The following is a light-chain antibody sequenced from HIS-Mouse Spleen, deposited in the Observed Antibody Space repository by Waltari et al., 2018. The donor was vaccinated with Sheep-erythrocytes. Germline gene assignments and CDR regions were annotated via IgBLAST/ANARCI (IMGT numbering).Light chain of an antibody. CDR3: CSYAGSSTLV. CDR2: EGS. CDR1: SSDVGSYNL. V-gene: IGLV2-23*01. J-gene: IGLJ2*01. Sequence: QSALTQPASVSGSPGQSITISCTGTSSDVGSYNLVSWYQQHPGKAPKLKIYEGSKPPSGVSNRFSGSKSGNTASLTIPGLQAEDEADYYCCSYAGSSTLVFGGGTKLTVL.